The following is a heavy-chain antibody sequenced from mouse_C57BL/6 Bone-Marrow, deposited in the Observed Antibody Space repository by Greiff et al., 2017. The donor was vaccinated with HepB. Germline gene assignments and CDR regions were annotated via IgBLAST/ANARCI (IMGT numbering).Heavy chain of an antibody. V-gene: IGHV3-6*01. CDR1: GYSITSGYY. CDR2: ISYDGSN. J-gene: IGHJ4*01. Sequence: EVQLQQSGPGLVKPSQSLSLTCSVTGYSITSGYYWNWIRQFPGNKLEWMGYISYDGSNNYNPSLKNRSSITRDTSKNQFFLKLNSVTTEDNSTYYCARYNGGYYAMDYWGQGTSVTVSS. CDR3: ARYNGGYYAMDY.